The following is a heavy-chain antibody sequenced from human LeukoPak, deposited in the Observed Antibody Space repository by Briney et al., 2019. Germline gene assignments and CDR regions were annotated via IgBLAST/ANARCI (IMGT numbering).Heavy chain of an antibody. J-gene: IGHJ4*02. CDR3: ARGMYSGSYIRYEY. D-gene: IGHD1-26*01. V-gene: IGHV1-46*01. CDR1: GYTFTSYY. CDR2: INPSGGVT. Sequence: ASVKVSCKASGYTFTSYYMHWVRQAPGQGLEWMGVINPSGGVTSYAQKFEGRVTMTRDTSTSTVYMELSSLRSDDTATYYCARGMYSGSYIRYEYWGQGTVVTVSS.